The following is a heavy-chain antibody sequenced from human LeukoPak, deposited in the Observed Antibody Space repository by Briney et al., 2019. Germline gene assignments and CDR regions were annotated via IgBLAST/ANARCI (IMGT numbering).Heavy chain of an antibody. Sequence: ASVKVSCKASGYTFTGYYMHWVRQAPGQGLEWMGWINPNSGGTNYAQKFQSRVTMTRDTSISTAYMELSRLRSDDTAVYYCARVGVGTLAYYDFWSGFFYWGQGTLVTVSS. V-gene: IGHV1-2*02. CDR2: INPNSGGT. D-gene: IGHD3-3*01. CDR1: GYTFTGYY. CDR3: ARVGVGTLAYYDFWSGFFY. J-gene: IGHJ4*02.